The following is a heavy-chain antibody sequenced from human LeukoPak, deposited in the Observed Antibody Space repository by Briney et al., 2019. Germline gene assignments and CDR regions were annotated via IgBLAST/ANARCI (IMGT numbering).Heavy chain of an antibody. CDR2: INPNSGGT. Sequence: ASVKVSCKASGYTFTGYYMHWVRQAPGQGLEWMGWINPNSGGTNYAQKFQGRVTMTRDTSISAAYMELTRLRSDDTAVYYCARDAAPSYYDILTGSDYWGQGTLVTVSS. CDR1: GYTFTGYY. J-gene: IGHJ4*02. V-gene: IGHV1-2*02. D-gene: IGHD3-9*01. CDR3: ARDAAPSYYDILTGSDY.